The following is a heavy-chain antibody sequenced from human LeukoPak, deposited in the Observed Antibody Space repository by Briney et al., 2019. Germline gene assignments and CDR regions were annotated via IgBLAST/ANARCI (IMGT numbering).Heavy chain of an antibody. V-gene: IGHV3-74*01. J-gene: IGHJ3*02. D-gene: IGHD3-22*01. CDR3: AKVRWTMIVVVDAFDI. Sequence: GGSLRLSCAASGFIFSSYWMHWVRHAPGKGLAWVSRINTDGSSTSYADSVKGRFTISRDNSKNTLYLQMNSLRAEDTAVYYCAKVRWTMIVVVDAFDIWGQGTMVTVSS. CDR1: GFIFSSYW. CDR2: INTDGSST.